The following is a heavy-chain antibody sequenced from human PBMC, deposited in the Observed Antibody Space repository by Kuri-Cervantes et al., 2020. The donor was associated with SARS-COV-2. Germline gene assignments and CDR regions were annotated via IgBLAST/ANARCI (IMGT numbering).Heavy chain of an antibody. CDR1: GFTFDDYG. V-gene: IGHV3-20*04. D-gene: IGHD3-3*01. Sequence: GESLKISCAASGFTFDDYGMSWVRQAPGKGLEWVSGINWNGGSTGYADSVKGRFTISRDNAKNSLYLQMSSLRAEDTALYYCARDTRRRSGNLPFDYWGQGTLVTVSS. CDR3: ARDTRRRSGNLPFDY. J-gene: IGHJ4*02. CDR2: INWNGGST.